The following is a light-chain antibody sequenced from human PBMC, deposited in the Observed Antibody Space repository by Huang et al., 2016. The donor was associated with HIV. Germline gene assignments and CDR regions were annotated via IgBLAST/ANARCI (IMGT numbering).Light chain of an antibody. CDR2: LGS. J-gene: IGKJ2*01. Sequence: DIVMTQSPLSLPATPGEPASISCRSSQSLLHSNGYNYLDWYLQKPGQSPQLLIYLGSNRASGGPERLSGSGSGTDFTLKISRVEAEDVGVYYCMQALQTPRTFGQGTKLEIK. CDR3: MQALQTPRT. CDR1: QSLLHSNGYNY. V-gene: IGKV2-28*01.